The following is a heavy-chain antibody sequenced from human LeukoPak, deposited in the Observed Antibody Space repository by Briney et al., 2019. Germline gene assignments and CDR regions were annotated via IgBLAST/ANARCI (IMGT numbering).Heavy chain of an antibody. CDR2: IYYSGST. D-gene: IGHD1-14*01. J-gene: IGHJ3*02. CDR3: ARHLGNLHDAFDI. CDR1: GGSISSYY. V-gene: IGHV4-59*08. Sequence: SETLSLTCTVSGGSISSYYWSWIRQPPGKGLEWIGYIYYSGSTNYNPSLKSRVTISVDTSKNQFSLKLSSVTAADTAVYYCARHLGNLHDAFDIWGQGTMVTVSS.